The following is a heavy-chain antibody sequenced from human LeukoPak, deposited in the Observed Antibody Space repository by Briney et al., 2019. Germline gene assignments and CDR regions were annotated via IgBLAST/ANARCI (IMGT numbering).Heavy chain of an antibody. D-gene: IGHD1-1*01. CDR1: GGSFSGYY. V-gene: IGHV4-34*01. CDR2: INHRGST. Sequence: PSETLSLTCAVYGGSFSGYYWSWIRQPPGKGLEWIGEINHRGSTNYNPSLKSRVTISVDTSKNQFSLKLSSVTAADTAVYYCARGLIKNWNPHNWFDPWGQGTLVTVSS. J-gene: IGHJ5*02. CDR3: ARGLIKNWNPHNWFDP.